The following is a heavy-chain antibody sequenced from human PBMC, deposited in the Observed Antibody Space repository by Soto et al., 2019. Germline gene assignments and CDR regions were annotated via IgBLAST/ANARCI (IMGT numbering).Heavy chain of an antibody. Sequence: EVQLVESGGGLVQPGGSLRLSCAASGFTFSSYWMHWVRQAPGKGLVWVSRINSDGSSTSYADSVKGRFTISRDNANKTRYRQMNSLRAEGTAVYYCERVVGAEESYYYYVMDVWGQGTTVTVSS. CDR2: INSDGSST. J-gene: IGHJ6*02. CDR3: ERVVGAEESYYYYVMDV. CDR1: GFTFSSYW. D-gene: IGHD1-26*01. V-gene: IGHV3-74*01.